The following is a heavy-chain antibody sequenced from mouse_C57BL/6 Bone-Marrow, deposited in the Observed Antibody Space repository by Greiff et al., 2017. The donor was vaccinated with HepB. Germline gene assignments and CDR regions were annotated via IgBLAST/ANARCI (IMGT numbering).Heavy chain of an antibody. Sequence: QQSCKASGYTFTSYGISWVKQRTGQGLEWIGEIYPRSGNTYYNEKFKGKATLTADKSSSTAYMELRSLTSEDSAVYFCARNDYGGFAYWGQGTLVTVSA. CDR1: GYTFTSYG. D-gene: IGHD2-4*01. V-gene: IGHV1-81*01. CDR2: IYPRSGNT. CDR3: ARNDYGGFAY. J-gene: IGHJ3*01.